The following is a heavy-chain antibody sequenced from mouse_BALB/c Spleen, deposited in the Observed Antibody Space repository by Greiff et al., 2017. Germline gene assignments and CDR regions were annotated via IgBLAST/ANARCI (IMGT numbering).Heavy chain of an antibody. CDR1: GYSITSDYA. J-gene: IGHJ2*01. D-gene: IGHD1-1*01. Sequence: VQLQESGPGLVKPSQSLSLTCTVTGYSITSDYAWNWIRQFPGNKLEWMGYISYSGSTSYNPSLKSRISITRDTSKNQFFLQLNSVTTEDTATYYCALYGSRGDWGQGTTLTVSS. V-gene: IGHV3-2*02. CDR3: ALYGSRGD. CDR2: ISYSGST.